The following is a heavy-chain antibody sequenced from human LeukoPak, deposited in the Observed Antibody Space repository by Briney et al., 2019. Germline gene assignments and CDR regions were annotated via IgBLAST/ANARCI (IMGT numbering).Heavy chain of an antibody. V-gene: IGHV3-7*01. CDR1: GFTSSGAW. D-gene: IGHD7-27*01. CDR3: ARHVGISF. J-gene: IGHJ4*02. CDR2: IREDGTEK. Sequence: GGSLRLSCTASGFTSSGAWMTWVRQAPGKGLEWVANIREDGTEKNYVDSVKGRFTISRDNAKNSLFLQMSNLRDDDTAIYYCARHVGISFWGQGTLVTVSS.